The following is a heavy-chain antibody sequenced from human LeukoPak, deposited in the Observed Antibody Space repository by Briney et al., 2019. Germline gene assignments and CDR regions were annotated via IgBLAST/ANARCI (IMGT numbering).Heavy chain of an antibody. V-gene: IGHV3-23*01. CDR1: GFIFRNYA. CDR3: AKTAYGDYVNWFDP. CDR2: IAASSGDT. Sequence: GGSLRLSCAASGFIFRNYAMNWVRQAPGRGLEWVASIAASSGDTYYPDSVRGRFTISRDNSKNTLYLQMNSLRAEGTALYYCAKTAYGDYVNWFDPWGQGTLVTVSS. D-gene: IGHD4-17*01. J-gene: IGHJ5*02.